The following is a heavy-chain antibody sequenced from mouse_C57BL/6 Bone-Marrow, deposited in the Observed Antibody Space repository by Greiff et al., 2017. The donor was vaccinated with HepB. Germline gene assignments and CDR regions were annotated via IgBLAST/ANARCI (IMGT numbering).Heavy chain of an antibody. J-gene: IGHJ4*01. D-gene: IGHD1-1*01. CDR1: GYSITSGYY. V-gene: IGHV3-6*01. Sequence: DVQLQESGPGLVKPSQSLSLTCSVTGYSITSGYYWNWIRQFPGNNLEWMGYISYDGSNNYNPSLKNRISITRDTSKNQFFLKLNSVTTEDTATYYCAREIHYYGSSYAMDYWGQGTSVTVSS. CDR2: ISYDGSN. CDR3: AREIHYYGSSYAMDY.